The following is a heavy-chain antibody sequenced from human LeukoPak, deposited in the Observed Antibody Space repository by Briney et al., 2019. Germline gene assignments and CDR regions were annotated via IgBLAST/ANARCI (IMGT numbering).Heavy chain of an antibody. CDR1: GFTFSSYA. V-gene: IGHV3-23*01. CDR3: AKDRDITMVRGVTFD. CDR2: ISGSGGNT. Sequence: GGSLRLSCTASGFTFSSYAMTWVRQAPGKGLEWVSGISGSGGNTYYADSVKGRFTISRDNSKNTLYLQMSSLRAEDTAVYYCAKDRDITMVRGVTFDWGQGTLVTVSS. J-gene: IGHJ4*02. D-gene: IGHD3-10*01.